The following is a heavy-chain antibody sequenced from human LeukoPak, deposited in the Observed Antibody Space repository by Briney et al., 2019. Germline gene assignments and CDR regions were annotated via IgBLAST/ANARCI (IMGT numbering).Heavy chain of an antibody. CDR3: ARRGGNFWSDFYAFDY. CDR1: SGSFSGYF. D-gene: IGHD3-3*01. CDR2: INRSGST. J-gene: IGHJ4*02. V-gene: IGHV4-34*01. Sequence: PSETLSLTCVVYSGSFSGYFWSWIRQPPGKGLEWIGEINRSGSTNYNPSLKSRVTISVDTSKNQFSLKLSSVTAADTAVYYCARRGGNFWSDFYAFDYWGLGTLVTVSS.